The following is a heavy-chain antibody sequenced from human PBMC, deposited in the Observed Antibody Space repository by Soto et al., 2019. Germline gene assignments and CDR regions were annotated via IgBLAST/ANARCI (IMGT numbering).Heavy chain of an antibody. Sequence: SGPTLVNPTQTLTLTCTFSGFSLSTSGMCVSWIRQPPGKALEWLARIDWDDDKYYSTSLKTRLTVSKDTSKNQVVLTMTNMDPVDTATYYCARGQCLVPDYYYGMDVWGQGTTVTVSS. D-gene: IGHD6-19*01. V-gene: IGHV2-70*11. CDR3: ARGQCLVPDYYYGMDV. J-gene: IGHJ6*02. CDR1: GFSLSTSGMC. CDR2: IDWDDDK.